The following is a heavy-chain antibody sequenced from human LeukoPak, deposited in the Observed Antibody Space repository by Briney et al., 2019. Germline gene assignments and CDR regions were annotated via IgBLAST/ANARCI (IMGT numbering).Heavy chain of an antibody. CDR2: ISTNGGST. Sequence: GGSLRLSCSASGFTFSNNAIHWVRQALVNGLEYVSSISTNGGSTYYADSVKGSFTISRDNSKNTLYLQMSSLRAEDTAVYYCVKGYCSSGNCFSRTMYYFDYWGQGTLVTVSS. CDR3: VKGYCSSGNCFSRTMYYFDY. CDR1: GFTFSNNA. D-gene: IGHD2-15*01. V-gene: IGHV3-64D*09. J-gene: IGHJ4*02.